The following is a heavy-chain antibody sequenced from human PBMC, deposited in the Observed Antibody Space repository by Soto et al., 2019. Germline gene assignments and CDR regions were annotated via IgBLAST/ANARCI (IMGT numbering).Heavy chain of an antibody. D-gene: IGHD2-15*01. J-gene: IGHJ4*02. CDR2: IYPGDSET. V-gene: IGHV5-51*01. CDR3: ARHRVGYCSGGNCYDFDY. CDR1: GYSFTNYW. Sequence: GESLKISCKGSGYSFTNYWIGWVRQMPGKGLEWMGIIYPGDSETKYSPSFQGQVTISADKSTSTAYLQWSSLKASGAAMYYCARHRVGYCSGGNCYDFDYWGQGTLVTVSS.